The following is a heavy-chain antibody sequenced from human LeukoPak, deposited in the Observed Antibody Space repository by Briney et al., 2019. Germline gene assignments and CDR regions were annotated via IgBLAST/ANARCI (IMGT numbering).Heavy chain of an antibody. V-gene: IGHV1-3*03. CDR3: AREGSSWEFDY. D-gene: IGHD6-13*01. CDR1: GYTFTDDY. J-gene: IGHJ4*02. CDR2: INAGNGNT. Sequence: ASVKVSCKASGYTFTDDYVHWVRQAPGQGLEWMGWINAGNGNTKYSQEFQGRVTITRDTSASTAYMELSSLRSEDMAVYYCAREGSSWEFDYWGQGTLVTVSS.